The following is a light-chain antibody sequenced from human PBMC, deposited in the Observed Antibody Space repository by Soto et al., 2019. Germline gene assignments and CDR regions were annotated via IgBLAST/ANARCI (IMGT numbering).Light chain of an antibody. J-gene: IGLJ2*01. CDR1: SSDVGGYNY. CDR3: SSYTGSSTPLV. CDR2: DVS. V-gene: IGLV2-14*01. Sequence: QSALTQPASVSGSPGQSITISCTGTSSDVGGYNYVSWYQQHPGKAPKLMIYDVSNRPSGVSNRFSGSKSGNTASLTISGLQAEYEADYYGSSYTGSSTPLVFGGGTKLTVL.